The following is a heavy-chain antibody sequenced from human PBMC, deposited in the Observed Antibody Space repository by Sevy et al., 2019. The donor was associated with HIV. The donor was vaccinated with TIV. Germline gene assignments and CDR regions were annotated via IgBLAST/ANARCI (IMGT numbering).Heavy chain of an antibody. J-gene: IGHJ4*02. V-gene: IGHV4-39*01. CDR2: IYYSGST. CDR1: GGSISSSSYY. CDR3: ARQAPLLSDY. Sequence: SETLSLTCTVSGGSISSSSYYWGWIRQPPGKGLEWIGSIYYSGSTYYNPSLKSRVTISVDTSKNQFSLKLSSVTAADTAVYCCARQAPLLSDYWGQGTLVTVSS.